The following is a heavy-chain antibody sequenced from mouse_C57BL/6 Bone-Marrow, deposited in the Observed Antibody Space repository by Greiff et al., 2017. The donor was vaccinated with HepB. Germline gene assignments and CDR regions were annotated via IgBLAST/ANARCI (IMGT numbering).Heavy chain of an antibody. V-gene: IGHV5-12*01. CDR2: ISNGGGST. CDR1: GFTFSDYY. D-gene: IGHD2-5*01. Sequence: EVKLMDSGGGLVQPGGSLKLSCAASGFTFSDYYMYWVRQTPEKRLEWVAYISNGGGSTYYPDTVKGRFTISRDNAKNTLYLQMSRLKSEDTAMYYCARHHYSNYYWYFDVWGTGTTVTVSS. J-gene: IGHJ1*03. CDR3: ARHHYSNYYWYFDV.